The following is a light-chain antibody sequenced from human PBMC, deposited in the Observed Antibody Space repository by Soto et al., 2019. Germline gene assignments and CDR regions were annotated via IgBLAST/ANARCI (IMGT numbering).Light chain of an antibody. CDR2: GAS. CDR3: QQYGRTPWT. J-gene: IGKJ1*01. Sequence: EIVLTQSPGTLSLSPGDRATLSCRASQSVSSSYLAWYQQKHGQVPRLLIYGASSRATGIPDRFSGSGSGTDFSLTIRRLEPEDFAVYYCQQYGRTPWTFGQGTKVDIK. CDR1: QSVSSSY. V-gene: IGKV3-20*01.